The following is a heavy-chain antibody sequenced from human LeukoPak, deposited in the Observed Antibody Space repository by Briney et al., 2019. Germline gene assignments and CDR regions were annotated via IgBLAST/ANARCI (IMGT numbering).Heavy chain of an antibody. Sequence: SETLSLTCTVSGASLNGHYWSWIRQPPGKTLEWIGYIFGSGNSDYNPSLKSRVTMSLDTSRNQFSLKLSSVTAADTALYYCASRPPGSTWYGVFEYWSQGMLVTVSS. CDR1: GASLNGHY. CDR3: ASRPPGSTWYGVFEY. CDR2: IFGSGNS. V-gene: IGHV4-59*11. D-gene: IGHD6-13*01. J-gene: IGHJ4*02.